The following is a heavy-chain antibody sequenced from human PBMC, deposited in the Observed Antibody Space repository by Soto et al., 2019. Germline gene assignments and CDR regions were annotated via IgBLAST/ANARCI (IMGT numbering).Heavy chain of an antibody. J-gene: IGHJ4*02. CDR3: ARAPGILLAGGNFDY. Sequence: GASVKVSCKASGYTFTSYYMQWVRQAPGQGLELMGIINPSGGSTSYAQKFQGRVTMTRDTSTSTVYMELSSLRSEDTAVYYCARAPGILLAGGNFDYWGQGTLVNVSS. CDR1: GYTFTSYY. D-gene: IGHD1-26*01. CDR2: INPSGGST. V-gene: IGHV1-46*01.